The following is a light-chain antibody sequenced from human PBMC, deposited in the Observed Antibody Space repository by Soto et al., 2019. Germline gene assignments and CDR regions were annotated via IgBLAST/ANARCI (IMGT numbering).Light chain of an antibody. CDR3: SSFTSSRTVL. CDR2: EVT. V-gene: IGLV2-14*01. Sequence: QSALTQPASVSGSLGQSITISCTGTSSDVGGYNYVSWYQHHPGKDPKVVIFEVTKRPSGVSSRFSGSKSGNTASLTVSGLQAEDEGDYYCSSFTSSRTVLFGGGTKLTVL. CDR1: SSDVGGYNY. J-gene: IGLJ2*01.